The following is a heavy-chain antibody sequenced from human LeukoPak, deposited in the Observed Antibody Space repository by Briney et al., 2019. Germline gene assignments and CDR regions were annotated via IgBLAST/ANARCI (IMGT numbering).Heavy chain of an antibody. CDR3: ARAYYYDSSGYRYYYYYYMDV. J-gene: IGHJ6*03. Sequence: ASVKVSCKASGYTFTGYYMHWVRQAPGQGLEWMGWINPNSGGTNYAQKFQGRVTMTRDTSISTAYMELSRLRSDDAAVYYCARAYYYDSSGYRYYYYYYMDVWGKGTTVTVSS. V-gene: IGHV1-2*02. CDR2: INPNSGGT. CDR1: GYTFTGYY. D-gene: IGHD3-22*01.